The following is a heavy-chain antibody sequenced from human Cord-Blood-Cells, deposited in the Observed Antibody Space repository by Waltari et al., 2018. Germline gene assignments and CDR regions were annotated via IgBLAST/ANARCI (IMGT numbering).Heavy chain of an antibody. V-gene: IGHV1-2*04. D-gene: IGHD7-27*01. CDR2: INPNRGGT. CDR1: GYTFTGYY. J-gene: IGHJ3*02. CDR3: ARALGLDAFDI. Sequence: QVQLVQSGAEVKKPGASVKVCCKASGYTFTGYYMHWVRQDPGQGLEWRGWINPNRGGTNYAQKFQGWVTMTRNTSTSTAYMERGRLRSDDTAVYYWARALGLDAFDIWGQGTMVTVSS.